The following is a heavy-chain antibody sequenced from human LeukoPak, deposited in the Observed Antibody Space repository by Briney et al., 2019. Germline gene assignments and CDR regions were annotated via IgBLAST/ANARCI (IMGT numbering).Heavy chain of an antibody. D-gene: IGHD3-22*01. V-gene: IGHV3-30-3*01. Sequence: GSLRLSCAASGFTFSSYAMHWVRQAPGKGLEWVAVISYDGSNKYYADSVKGRFTISRDNSKNTLYLQMTSLRAEDTAVYYCARDGSSGSYYYYGMDVWGQGTTVTVSS. CDR1: GFTFSSYA. J-gene: IGHJ6*02. CDR2: ISYDGSNK. CDR3: ARDGSSGSYYYYGMDV.